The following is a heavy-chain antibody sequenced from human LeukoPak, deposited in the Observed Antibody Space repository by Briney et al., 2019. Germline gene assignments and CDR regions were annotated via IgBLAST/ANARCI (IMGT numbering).Heavy chain of an antibody. J-gene: IGHJ4*02. CDR3: ARDQEGFDY. CDR2: IYPRDGST. CDR1: GYTFTSNY. Sequence: ASVRVSCKASGYTFTSNYIHWVRQAPGQGLEWMGMIYPRDGSTSYAQKFQGRVTVTRDTSTGTVHMELSGLRSEDTAVYYCARDQEGFDYWGQGTLVTVSS. V-gene: IGHV1-46*01.